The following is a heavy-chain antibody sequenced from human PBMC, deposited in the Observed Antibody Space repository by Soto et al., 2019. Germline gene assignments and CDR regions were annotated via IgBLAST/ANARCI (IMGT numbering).Heavy chain of an antibody. Sequence: QVQLVQSGAEVKKPGASMKLSCKASGYTFTTSAIHWVRQAPGQGLEWMGWVDGDNGHTSYSQNFQGRITLTRDTTATTAYMELSSLTSEATAVYYCARDPNAYFIWWGQGTPVTVSS. D-gene: IGHD2-8*01. CDR1: GYTFTTSA. CDR3: ARDPNAYFIW. CDR2: VDGDNGHT. V-gene: IGHV1-3*01. J-gene: IGHJ4*02.